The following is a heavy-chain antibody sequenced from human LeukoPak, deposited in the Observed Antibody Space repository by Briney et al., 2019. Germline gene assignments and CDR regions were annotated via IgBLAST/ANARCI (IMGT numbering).Heavy chain of an antibody. Sequence: SGTLSLTCAVSGGSFSGYYWSWVRQPPGTGLEWVGEINHSGSTNYNPSLPSRVPISVDTSKTHSPLTLSSVTAADTAVYYCARRGNWNVPFDRWGEGTLVTVS. CDR2: INHSGST. CDR1: GGSFSGYY. V-gene: IGHV4-34*01. CDR3: ARRGNWNVPFDR. J-gene: IGHJ5*02. D-gene: IGHD1-1*01.